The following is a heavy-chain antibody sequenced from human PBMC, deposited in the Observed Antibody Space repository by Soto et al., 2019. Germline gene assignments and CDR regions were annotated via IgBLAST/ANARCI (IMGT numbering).Heavy chain of an antibody. CDR3: ARGASPPRASSIAAQSYYYGMDV. V-gene: IGHV1-69*13. Sequence: SVKVSCKASGGTFSSYAISWVRQAPGQGLEWMGGIIPIFGTANYAQKFQGRVTITADESTSTAYMELSSLRSEDTAVYYCARGASPPRASSIAAQSYYYGMDVWGRGTTVTVSS. J-gene: IGHJ6*02. D-gene: IGHD6-6*01. CDR2: IIPIFGTA. CDR1: GGTFSSYA.